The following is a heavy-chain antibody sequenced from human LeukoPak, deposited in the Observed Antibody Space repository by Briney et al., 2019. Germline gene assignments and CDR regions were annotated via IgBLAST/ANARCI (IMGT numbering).Heavy chain of an antibody. CDR3: ARDHHGPQQLVHDY. D-gene: IGHD6-13*01. V-gene: IGHV3-21*01. Sequence: GGSLRLSCAASGFTFSSYSMNWVRQAPGKGLEWVSSISSSSSYIYYADSVKGRFTISRDNAKNSLYLQMNSLRAEDTAVYYCARDHHGPQQLVHDYWGQGTLVTVSS. J-gene: IGHJ4*02. CDR1: GFTFSSYS. CDR2: ISSSSSYI.